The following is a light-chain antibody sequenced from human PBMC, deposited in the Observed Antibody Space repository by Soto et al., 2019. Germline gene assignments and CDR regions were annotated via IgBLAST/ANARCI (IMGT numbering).Light chain of an antibody. Sequence: EIVLTQSPGTLSLSPGERATLSCRASRSVNNNYLAWYQQKPGQAPRLLIYDTSNRATGIPARFSGSGSGTDFTLTISSLEPEDFAVYYCHQRKSWPRTFGQGTKVE. CDR1: RSVNNNY. CDR3: HQRKSWPRT. CDR2: DTS. J-gene: IGKJ1*01. V-gene: IGKV3D-20*02.